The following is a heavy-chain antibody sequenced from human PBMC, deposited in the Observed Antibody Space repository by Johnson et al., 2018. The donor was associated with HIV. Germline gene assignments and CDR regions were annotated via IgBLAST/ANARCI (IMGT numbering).Heavy chain of an antibody. D-gene: IGHD4-23*01. Sequence: MLLVESGGGLVQPGGSLRLSCAASGLTVGTNYMSWVRQAPGKGLEWVSVIFSVGDVYYEDSVKGRFTISRDNSKNMVYLQMNSLRHEDTAVYYCARDGRDLVTRGSLDVWGQGTVVTVSS. CDR1: GLTVGTNY. V-gene: IGHV3-66*02. CDR3: ARDGRDLVTRGSLDV. CDR2: IFSVGDV. J-gene: IGHJ3*01.